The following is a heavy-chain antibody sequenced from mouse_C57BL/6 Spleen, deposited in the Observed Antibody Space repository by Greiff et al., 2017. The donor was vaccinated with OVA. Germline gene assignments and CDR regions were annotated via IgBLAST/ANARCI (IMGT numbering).Heavy chain of an antibody. J-gene: IGHJ1*03. CDR3: TREGGYWYFDV. V-gene: IGHV1-15*01. Sequence: QVQLKESGAELVRPGASVTLSCKASGYTFTDYEMHWVKQTPVHGLEWIGAIDPETGGTAYNQKFKGKAILTADKSSSTAYMELRSLTSEDSAVYYCTREGGYWYFDVWGTGTTVTVSS. CDR1: GYTFTDYE. CDR2: IDPETGGT.